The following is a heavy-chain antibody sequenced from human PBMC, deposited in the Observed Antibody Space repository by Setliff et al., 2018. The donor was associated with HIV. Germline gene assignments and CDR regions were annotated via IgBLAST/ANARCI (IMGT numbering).Heavy chain of an antibody. Sequence: SETLSLTCAVYGESLSGYYWSWIRQPPGKGLQWIGEINHSGSTTYNPSLKSRVTISVDTSKNQLSLKMTSVTAADTAVYYCATEEGTTVHRIGFWGQGTLVTVSS. D-gene: IGHD4-17*01. CDR1: GESLSGYY. CDR2: INHSGST. CDR3: ATEEGTTVHRIGF. V-gene: IGHV4-34*01. J-gene: IGHJ4*02.